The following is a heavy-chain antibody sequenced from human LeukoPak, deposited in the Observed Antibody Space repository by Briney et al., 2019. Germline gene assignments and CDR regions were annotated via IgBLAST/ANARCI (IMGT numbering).Heavy chain of an antibody. V-gene: IGHV1-46*01. CDR3: ARDLIRWSGLDY. CDR1: GYTFTSYY. CDR2: INPSGGST. Sequence: ASVKVSCKASGYTFTSYYMHGVRQAPGQGLEWMGIINPSGGSTTYAQKFQGRVTMTRDTSTSTVYMELSSLRSEDTAVYYCARDLIRWSGLDYWGQGTLVTVSS. D-gene: IGHD4-23*01. J-gene: IGHJ4*02.